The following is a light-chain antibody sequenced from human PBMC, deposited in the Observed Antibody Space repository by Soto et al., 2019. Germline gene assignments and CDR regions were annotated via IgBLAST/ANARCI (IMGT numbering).Light chain of an antibody. CDR2: EVN. V-gene: IGLV2-8*01. Sequence: QSALTQPPSASGSPGQSVTISCTGTSSDVGGYNYVSWYQQHPGKVPKLMVYEVNKRPSGVPDRFSGSKSGNTASLTVSGLQAEEEAYYYCTSYAGGNNVFGTGTKVTVL. J-gene: IGLJ1*01. CDR1: SSDVGGYNY. CDR3: TSYAGGNNV.